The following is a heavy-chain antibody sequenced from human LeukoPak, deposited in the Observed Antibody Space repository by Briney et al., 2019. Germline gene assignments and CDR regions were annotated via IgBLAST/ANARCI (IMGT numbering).Heavy chain of an antibody. CDR2: MNPNSGNT. J-gene: IGHJ6*02. CDR3: AAEAYYDFWSGYYSRRSYYYYGMDV. CDR1: GYTFTSYD. D-gene: IGHD3-3*01. V-gene: IGHV1-8*01. Sequence: ASVKVSCKASGYTFTSYDINWVRQATGQGLEWMGWMNPNSGNTGYAQKFQGRVTITRDMSTSTAYMELSSLRSEDTAVYYCAAEAYYDFWSGYYSRRSYYYYGMDVWGQGTTVTVSS.